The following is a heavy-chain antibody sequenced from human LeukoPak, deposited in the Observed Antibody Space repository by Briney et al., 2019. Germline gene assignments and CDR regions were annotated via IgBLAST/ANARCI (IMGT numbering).Heavy chain of an antibody. CDR2: MNPNSGDT. CDR3: ARGLREYSDDDFPIPGY. V-gene: IGHV1-8*01. Sequence: ASVKVSCKSSGYTFTSYDINWVRQATGQGLEWMGWMNPNSGDTGYAQKFQGRVTMTRDTSISTAYMELSSLRSEDTAVYCCARGLREYSDDDFPIPGYWGQGTLVTVSS. D-gene: IGHD5-12*01. CDR1: GYTFTSYD. J-gene: IGHJ4*02.